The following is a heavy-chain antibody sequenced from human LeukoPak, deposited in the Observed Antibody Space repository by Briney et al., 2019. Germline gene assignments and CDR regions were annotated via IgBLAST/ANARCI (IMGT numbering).Heavy chain of an antibody. V-gene: IGHV3-9*01. Sequence: GGSLRLSCVASGFTFDDYAMHWVRQAPGMGLEWVSSITWNRGSIVYADSVKGRFTISRDNAKNSLYLQMNSLRAEDTALYYCAKATHSSGWYPLDYWGQGTLVTVSS. CDR3: AKATHSSGWYPLDY. J-gene: IGHJ4*02. CDR1: GFTFDDYA. D-gene: IGHD6-19*01. CDR2: ITWNRGSI.